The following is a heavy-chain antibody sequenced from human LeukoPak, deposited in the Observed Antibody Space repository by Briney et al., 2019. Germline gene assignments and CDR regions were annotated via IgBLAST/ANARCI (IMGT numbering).Heavy chain of an antibody. CDR1: GFTFTSSA. Sequence: GASVKVSCKASGFTFTSSAMQWVRQARGQRLEWIGWIVVGNGNTNYAQKFQERVTITRDMSTSTAYMELSSLRSEDTAVYYCAASEHYVPGHCCTFDDRGQETLVTVSS. CDR3: AASEHYVPGHCCTFDD. J-gene: IGHJ4*02. V-gene: IGHV1-58*02. D-gene: IGHD2-2*01. CDR2: IVVGNGNT.